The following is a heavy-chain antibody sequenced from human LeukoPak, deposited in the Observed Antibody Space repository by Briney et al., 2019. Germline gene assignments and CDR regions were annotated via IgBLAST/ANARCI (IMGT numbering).Heavy chain of an antibody. CDR3: ARAGLRFLSYYYGMDV. D-gene: IGHD3-3*01. V-gene: IGHV4-59*08. J-gene: IGHJ6*02. Sequence: SSETLSLTCTVSGGSISSYYWSWIRQPLGKGLEWIGYIYYSGSTNYNPSLKSRVTISVDTSKNQFSLKLSSVTAADTAVYYCARAGLRFLSYYYGMDVWGQGTTVTVSS. CDR2: IYYSGST. CDR1: GGSISSYY.